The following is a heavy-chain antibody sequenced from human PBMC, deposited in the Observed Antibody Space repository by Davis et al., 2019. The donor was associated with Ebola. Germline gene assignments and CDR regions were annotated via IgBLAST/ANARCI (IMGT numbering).Heavy chain of an antibody. V-gene: IGHV3-23*01. J-gene: IGHJ2*01. CDR2: LGLRADT. D-gene: IGHD2-8*01. CDR3: ATGAPYARFDL. Sequence: GGSLRLSCAASGFVFRNYVMSWVRRAPGKGLEWVSTLGLRADTYYADSVKGRFTISRDNSKNTLYLQMNSLRAEDTAVYYCATGAPYARFDLWGRGTLVTVSS. CDR1: GFVFRNYV.